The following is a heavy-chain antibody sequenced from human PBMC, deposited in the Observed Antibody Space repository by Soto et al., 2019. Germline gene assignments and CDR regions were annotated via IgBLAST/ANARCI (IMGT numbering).Heavy chain of an antibody. V-gene: IGHV6-1*01. CDR1: GDSVSSNSAA. Sequence: SQTLSLTCAISGDSVSSNSAAWNWIRQSPSRGLEWLGRTYYRSKWYNDYAVSVKSRITINPDTSKNQFSLQLNSVTPEDTAVYYCARGYSEESSSGWFFGVHLSHLLDYWGQGTLVTVSS. CDR2: TYYRSKWYN. J-gene: IGHJ4*02. CDR3: ARGYSEESSSGWFFGVHLSHLLDY. D-gene: IGHD6-19*01.